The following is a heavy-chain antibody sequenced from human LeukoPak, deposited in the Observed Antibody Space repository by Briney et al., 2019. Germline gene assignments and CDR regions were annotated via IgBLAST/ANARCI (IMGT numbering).Heavy chain of an antibody. Sequence: ASVKVSCKASGYIFTGYYMHWVRPAPGQGLEWMGWINPNSGGTNYAQKFQGRVTMTRDTSISTAYMELSRLRSDDTAVYYCARDRGRSGSYLIWGQGTLVTVSS. V-gene: IGHV1-2*02. J-gene: IGHJ4*02. CDR3: ARDRGRSGSYLI. CDR2: INPNSGGT. CDR1: GYIFTGYY. D-gene: IGHD1-26*01.